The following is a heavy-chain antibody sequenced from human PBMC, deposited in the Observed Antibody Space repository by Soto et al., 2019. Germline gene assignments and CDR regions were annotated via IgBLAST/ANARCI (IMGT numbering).Heavy chain of an antibody. Sequence: SETLSLTCAVYGGSFSGYYWSWIRQPPGKGLEWIGEINHSGSTNYNPSLKSRVTISVDTSKNQFSLKLSSVTAADTAVYYCARRIYDFWSGSYYGMDVWGQGTTVTVSS. V-gene: IGHV4-34*01. D-gene: IGHD3-3*01. J-gene: IGHJ6*02. CDR2: INHSGST. CDR1: GGSFSGYY. CDR3: ARRIYDFWSGSYYGMDV.